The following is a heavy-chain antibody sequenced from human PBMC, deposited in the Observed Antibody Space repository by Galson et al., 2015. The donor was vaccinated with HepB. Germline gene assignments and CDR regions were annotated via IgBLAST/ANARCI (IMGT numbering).Heavy chain of an antibody. CDR2: IRSKANSYAT. Sequence: SLRLSCAASGFTFSGSAMHWVRQASGKGLEWVGRIRSKANSYATAYAASVKGRFTISRDDSKNTAYLQMNSLKTEDTAVYYCTRGPPSIAARPHYYYGMDVWGQETTVTVSS. CDR3: TRGPPSIAARPHYYYGMDV. J-gene: IGHJ6*02. CDR1: GFTFSGSA. D-gene: IGHD6-6*01. V-gene: IGHV3-73*01.